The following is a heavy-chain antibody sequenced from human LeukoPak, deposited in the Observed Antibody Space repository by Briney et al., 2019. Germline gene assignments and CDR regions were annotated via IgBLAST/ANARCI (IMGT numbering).Heavy chain of an antibody. J-gene: IGHJ3*02. CDR1: GFTFSSYW. CDR3: ATSSVWGGAFNI. CDR2: CDSDGSGT. Sequence: RGSLRVSCVASGFTFSSYWMYWVRQAPGKGLMWVSRCDSDGSGTTYVDSVKGRFTVSRDNAKSTLYLQMSSLRAEDTAVYYCATSSVWGGAFNIWGQGTMVTVSS. V-gene: IGHV3-74*01. D-gene: IGHD3-16*01.